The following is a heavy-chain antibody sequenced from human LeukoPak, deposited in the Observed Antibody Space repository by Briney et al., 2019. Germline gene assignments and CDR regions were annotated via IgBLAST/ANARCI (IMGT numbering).Heavy chain of an antibody. J-gene: IGHJ5*02. CDR2: INHSGST. CDR1: GGSFSGYY. V-gene: IGHV4-34*01. Sequence: SETLSLTCAVYGGSFSGYYWSWIRQPPGKGLEWIGEINHSGSTNYNPSLKSRVTISVDTSKNQFSLKLSSVTAADTAVYYCARYTTVTSLGWFVPWGQGILVTVSS. D-gene: IGHD4-17*01. CDR3: ARYTTVTSLGWFVP.